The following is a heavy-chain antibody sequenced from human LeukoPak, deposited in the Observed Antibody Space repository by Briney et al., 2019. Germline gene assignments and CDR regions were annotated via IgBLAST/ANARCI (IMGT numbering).Heavy chain of an antibody. D-gene: IGHD3-22*01. CDR2: SYYIEST. Sequence: QPSGTLSLTCTVSGGSINHYYWSWIRQPPGKGLEWIGYSYYIESTNYNPSLKSRVTISVDTSRNRFSLKLSSVTAADTAMYYCARDNQWLNAFDIWGQGTMVTVSS. CDR3: ARDNQWLNAFDI. J-gene: IGHJ3*02. CDR1: GGSINHYY. V-gene: IGHV4-59*01.